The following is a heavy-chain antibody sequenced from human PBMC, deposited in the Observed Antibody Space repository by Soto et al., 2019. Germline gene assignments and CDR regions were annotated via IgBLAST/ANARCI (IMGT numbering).Heavy chain of an antibody. D-gene: IGHD3-3*01. V-gene: IGHV3-11*01. Sequence: QVQLVESGGDLVKPGGSLRLSCAASGYTFSDYYMSWLRQAPGKGLEWISYIDTSGTKIYYADSVKGRFTITRDNAKNSLYQEMNSLRDEDTAVYYCASHYDMWSGYLSPVDYWGQGTLVTVSS. J-gene: IGHJ4*02. CDR2: IDTSGTKI. CDR1: GYTFSDYY. CDR3: ASHYDMWSGYLSPVDY.